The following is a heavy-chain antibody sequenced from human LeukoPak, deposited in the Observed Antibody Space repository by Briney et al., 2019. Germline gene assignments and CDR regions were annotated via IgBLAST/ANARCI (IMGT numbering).Heavy chain of an antibody. D-gene: IGHD6-13*01. CDR2: IKQDGSEK. V-gene: IGHV3-7*01. Sequence: GGSLRPSCAASGFTFSSYWMSWVRQAPGKGLEWVANIKQDGSEKYYVDSVKGRFTISRDNAKNSLYLQMNSLRAEDTAVYYCARDRVPSIAAAGTVTDYWGQGTLVTVSS. CDR1: GFTFSSYW. CDR3: ARDRVPSIAAAGTVTDY. J-gene: IGHJ4*02.